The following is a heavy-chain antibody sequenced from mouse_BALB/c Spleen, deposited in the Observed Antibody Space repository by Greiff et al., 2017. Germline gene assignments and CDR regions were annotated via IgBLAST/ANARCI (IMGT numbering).Heavy chain of an antibody. V-gene: IGHV5-17*02. CDR3: AREAYLDY. Sequence: EVQLVESGGGLVQPGGSRKLSCAASGFTFSSFGMHWVRQAPEKGLEWVAYISSGSSTIYYADTVKGRFTISRDNPKNTLFLQMTSLRSEDTAMYYCAREAYLDYWGQGTTLTVSS. CDR2: ISSGSSTI. CDR1: GFTFSSFG. J-gene: IGHJ2*01.